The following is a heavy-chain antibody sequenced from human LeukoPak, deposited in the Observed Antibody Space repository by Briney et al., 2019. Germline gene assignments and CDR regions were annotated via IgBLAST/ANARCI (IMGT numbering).Heavy chain of an antibody. CDR2: IIPILGIA. D-gene: IGHD6-13*01. V-gene: IGHV1-69*04. CDR3: ARGRNSSSWYDY. CDR1: GGTFSSYA. J-gene: IGHJ4*02. Sequence: SVKVSCKASGGTFSSYAISWVRQAPGQGLEWMGRIIPILGIANYAQKFQGRVTITADKSTSTAYMELSSLRSEDTAVYYCARGRNSSSWYDYWGQGTLVTVSS.